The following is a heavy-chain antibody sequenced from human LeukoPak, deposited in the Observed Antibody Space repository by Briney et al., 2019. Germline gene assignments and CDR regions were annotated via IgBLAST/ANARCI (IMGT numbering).Heavy chain of an antibody. CDR2: ISTSGSST. J-gene: IGHJ3*02. V-gene: IGHV3-23*01. CDR3: AKDYQSGYASGYDAFGI. D-gene: IGHD6-19*01. Sequence: PGGSLRLSCAASGFSFSNYGMSWVRQAPGKGLEWVSSISTSGSSTYYVDSVKGRFTISRDNSKNTLYLQMNSLRGEDTAVYYCAKDYQSGYASGYDAFGIGAKGQWSSSLQ. CDR1: GFSFSNYG.